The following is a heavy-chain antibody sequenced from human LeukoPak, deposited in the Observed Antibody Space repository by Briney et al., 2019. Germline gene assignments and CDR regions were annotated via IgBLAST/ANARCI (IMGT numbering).Heavy chain of an antibody. V-gene: IGHV3-7*01. CDR2: IKQDGSEK. CDR3: ARDVGEALWFGGEFDP. CDR1: GFTFSSYW. Sequence: GGSLRLSCAASGFTFSSYWMSWVRQAPGKGLEWVANIKQDGSEKYYVDSVKGRFTISRDNAKNSLYLQMNSLRAEDTAVYYCARDVGEALWFGGEFDPWGQGTLVTVSS. J-gene: IGHJ5*02. D-gene: IGHD3-10*01.